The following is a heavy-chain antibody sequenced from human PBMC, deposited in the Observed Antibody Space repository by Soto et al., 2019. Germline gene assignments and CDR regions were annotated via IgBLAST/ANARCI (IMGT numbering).Heavy chain of an antibody. CDR1: GFTFSSYG. D-gene: IGHD3-3*01. Sequence: QVQLVESGGGVVQPGRSLRLSCAASGFTFSSYGMHWVRQAPGKGLEWVAVISYDGSNKYYADSVKGRFTISRDNSKTTLYLQMNSLRAEDTAVYYCAKDLYYDFWSGYPDYWGQGTLVTVSS. CDR2: ISYDGSNK. CDR3: AKDLYYDFWSGYPDY. V-gene: IGHV3-30*18. J-gene: IGHJ4*02.